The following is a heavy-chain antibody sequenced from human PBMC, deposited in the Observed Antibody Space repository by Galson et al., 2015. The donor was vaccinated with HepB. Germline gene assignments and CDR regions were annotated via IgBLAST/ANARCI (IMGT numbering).Heavy chain of an antibody. J-gene: IGHJ4*02. CDR3: ARAVAATVGGYYFDY. Sequence: CAISGDSVSSHSAAWNWIRQSPSRGLEWLGRTYYRSKWYNDYAVSVKSRITINPDTSKNQFSLQLNSVTPEDTAVYYCARAVAATVGGYYFDYWGQGTLVTVSS. CDR2: TYYRSKWYN. CDR1: GDSVSSHSAA. D-gene: IGHD6-19*01. V-gene: IGHV6-1*01.